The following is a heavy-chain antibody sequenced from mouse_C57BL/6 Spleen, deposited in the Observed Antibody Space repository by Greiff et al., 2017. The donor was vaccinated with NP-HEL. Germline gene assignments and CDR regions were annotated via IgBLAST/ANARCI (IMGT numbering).Heavy chain of an antibody. V-gene: IGHV1-81*01. D-gene: IGHD2-5*01. Sequence: QVHVKQSGAELARPGASVKLSCKASGYTFTSYGISWVKQRTGQGLEWIGEIYPRSGNTYYNEKFKGKATLTADKSSSTAYMELRSLTSEDSAVYYSTYVSNCGGVDDWGQGTTLTVSS. CDR2: IYPRSGNT. J-gene: IGHJ2*01. CDR3: TYVSNCGGVDD. CDR1: GYTFTSYG.